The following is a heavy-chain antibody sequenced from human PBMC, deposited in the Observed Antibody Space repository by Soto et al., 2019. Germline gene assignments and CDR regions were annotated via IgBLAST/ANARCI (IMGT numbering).Heavy chain of an antibody. J-gene: IGHJ4*02. CDR3: AKDYYYDSSGFWD. D-gene: IGHD3-22*01. CDR1: GFTFSSYG. CDR2: ISYDGSNK. V-gene: IGHV3-30*18. Sequence: QVQLVESGGGVVQPGRSLRLSCAASGFTFSSYGMNWVRQAPGKGLEWVAVISYDGSNKYYADSVKGRFTISRDNSKNTLYLQMNSLRAEDTAVYYCAKDYYYDSSGFWDWGQGTLVTVSS.